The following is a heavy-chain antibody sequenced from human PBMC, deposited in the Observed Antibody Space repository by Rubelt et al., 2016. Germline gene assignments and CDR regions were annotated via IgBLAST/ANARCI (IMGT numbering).Heavy chain of an antibody. CDR2: IIPILGIA. D-gene: IGHD6-13*01. J-gene: IGHJ4*02. V-gene: IGHV1-69*04. Sequence: KASGGTFSSYAISWVRQAPGQGLEWMGRIIPILGIANYAQKFQGRVTITADKSTSTAYMELSSLRSEDTAVYYCVRAGAEPGSWGQGTLVTVSS. CDR1: GGTFSSYA. CDR3: VRAGAEPGS.